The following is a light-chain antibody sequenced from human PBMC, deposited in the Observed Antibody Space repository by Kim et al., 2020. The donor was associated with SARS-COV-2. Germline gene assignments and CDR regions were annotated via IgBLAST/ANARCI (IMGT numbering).Light chain of an antibody. J-gene: IGLJ3*02. Sequence: GPVFPRHCARISCDVVAFIHVSWYQHHPGKAPSLMLYDVSDRPSGVANRFPGSKSGNAASLTISVLQAADEADYYCSSYAGNSTWVFGGGTQLTVL. V-gene: IGLV2-14*03. CDR3: SSYAGNSTWV. CDR2: DVS. CDR1: SCDVVAFIH.